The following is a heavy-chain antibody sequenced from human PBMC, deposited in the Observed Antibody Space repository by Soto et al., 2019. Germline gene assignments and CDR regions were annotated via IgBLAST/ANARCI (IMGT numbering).Heavy chain of an antibody. CDR3: ARSFTAGYYDFWSGYQIEDSFDY. J-gene: IGHJ4*02. D-gene: IGHD3-3*01. Sequence: SETLSLTCTVSGVSISRGVYYWSWIRQNPGKGLEGIGYIYYSGSTYYNPSLKSRVTISVDTSKNQFSLKLSSVTAADTAVYYCARSFTAGYYDFWSGYQIEDSFDYWGQGTLVTVSS. V-gene: IGHV4-31*03. CDR2: IYYSGST. CDR1: GVSISRGVYY.